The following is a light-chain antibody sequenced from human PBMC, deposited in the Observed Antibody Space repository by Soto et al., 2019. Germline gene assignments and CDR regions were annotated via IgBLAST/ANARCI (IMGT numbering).Light chain of an antibody. J-gene: IGLJ1*01. Sequence: QLVLTQSSSASASLGSSVKLTCTLSSGHSSYIIAWHQQQPGKAPRYLMKLEGSGSYNKGSGVPDRFSGSSSGADRYLTISNHQFDDEADYYCETWDSNTRVFGTGTKLTVL. CDR2: LEGSGSY. CDR3: ETWDSNTRV. V-gene: IGLV4-60*02. CDR1: SGHSSYI.